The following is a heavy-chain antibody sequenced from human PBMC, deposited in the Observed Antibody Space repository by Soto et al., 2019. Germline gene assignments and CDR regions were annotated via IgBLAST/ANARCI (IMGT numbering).Heavy chain of an antibody. Sequence: QVQLQESGPGLVKPSETLSLTCTVSDGSINLFYWSWLRQPAGKGPEWIGRIYNTGNTNYNPSLKSRVTMSIDTSKNQFSLRLSSVTAADTAVYYCAKDSGGSAPHLNWFNPWGQGTLVTVSS. CDR1: DGSINLFY. J-gene: IGHJ5*02. V-gene: IGHV4-4*07. CDR2: IYNTGNT. D-gene: IGHD2-15*01. CDR3: AKDSGGSAPHLNWFNP.